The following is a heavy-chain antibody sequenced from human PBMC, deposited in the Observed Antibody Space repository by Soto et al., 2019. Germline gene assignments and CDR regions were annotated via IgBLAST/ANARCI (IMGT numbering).Heavy chain of an antibody. CDR3: AKVPLGSGYDLAY. V-gene: IGHV3-23*01. CDR1: GFTVSNYV. D-gene: IGHD5-12*01. CDR2: ISASGGST. Sequence: EVQLLDSGGGLVQPGGSLRLSCATSGFTVSNYVMNWVRQAPGTALDWVSAISASGGSTYYADSVKGRFTIARDNSKNMLDLQMSSLGAEDTAVYYCAKVPLGSGYDLAYWGQGTLVTFAS. J-gene: IGHJ4*02.